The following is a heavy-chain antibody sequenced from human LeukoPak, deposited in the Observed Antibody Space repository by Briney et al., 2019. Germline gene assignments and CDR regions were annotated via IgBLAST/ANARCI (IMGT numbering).Heavy chain of an antibody. Sequence: ASVKVSCKPSGYIFINHGIAWVRQAPGQGLEYMGWISAYNGNTDYAQKFQGRVTMTTDTATSTAYLELTTLRSDDTAVYYCARWGASPSDYWGQGTLVTVSS. CDR3: ARWGASPSDY. J-gene: IGHJ4*02. CDR2: ISAYNGNT. V-gene: IGHV1-18*01. CDR1: GYIFINHG. D-gene: IGHD3-16*01.